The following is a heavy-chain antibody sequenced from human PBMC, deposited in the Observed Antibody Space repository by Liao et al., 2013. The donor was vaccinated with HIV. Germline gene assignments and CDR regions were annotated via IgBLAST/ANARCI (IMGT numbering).Heavy chain of an antibody. J-gene: IGHJ5*02. CDR2: VHFTGRT. V-gene: IGHV4-59*01. CDR3: ARERLELELLSGFAIDP. Sequence: QVHLRQSGPGLVRPSETVSLTCRVSGGTLSSYYWSWIRQSPGKGLEWIGYVHFTGRTNYSPSLEGRATISMDKSNNQISLKVRSLTAADTAVYYCARERLELELLSGFAIDPSGPGNPGHPSPQ. D-gene: IGHD1-7*01. CDR1: GGTLSSYY.